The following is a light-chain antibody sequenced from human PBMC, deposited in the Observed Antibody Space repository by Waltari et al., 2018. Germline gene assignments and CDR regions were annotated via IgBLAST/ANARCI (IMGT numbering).Light chain of an antibody. CDR1: SSDVGGYNY. Sequence: QSALTQPRPVSGSPGQSVTISCPGTSSDVGGYNYVSWYQQHPGKAPKLVIYEVSERPSGVSNRFSGSKSGDTASLTISGLQAEDEADYYCCSFAGSSTSFGTGTTVTVL. V-gene: IGLV2-11*01. CDR3: CSFAGSSTS. CDR2: EVS. J-gene: IGLJ1*01.